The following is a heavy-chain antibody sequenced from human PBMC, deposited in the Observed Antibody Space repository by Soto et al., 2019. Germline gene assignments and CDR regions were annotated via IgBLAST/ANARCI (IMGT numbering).Heavy chain of an antibody. J-gene: IGHJ4*02. CDR1: GFTVSSNY. V-gene: IGHV3-66*01. CDR3: AKERSSGWSFDY. D-gene: IGHD6-19*01. CDR2: IYSGGST. Sequence: TGGSLRLSCAASGFTVSSNYMSWVRQAPGKGLEWVSVIYSGGSTYYADSVKGRFTISRDNSKNTLYLQMNSLRAEDTAVFYCAKERSSGWSFDYWGPGTLVTVSS.